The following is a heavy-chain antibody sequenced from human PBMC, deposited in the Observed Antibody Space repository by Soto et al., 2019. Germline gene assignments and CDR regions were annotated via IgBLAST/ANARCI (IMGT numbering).Heavy chain of an antibody. CDR2: SRNKAKSYST. CDR1: GLTFGDHY. Sequence: EVQLVESGGGLVQPGGSLTLSCAVSGLTFGDHYMEWVRQAPGKGLEWVARSRNKAKSYSTDFAASVKGRFTISRYESKNSLNLRMNSLMTEDTAVYYCSILEGAWGQGTVVTVSS. J-gene: IGHJ5*02. V-gene: IGHV3-72*01. D-gene: IGHD2-21*01. CDR3: SILEGA.